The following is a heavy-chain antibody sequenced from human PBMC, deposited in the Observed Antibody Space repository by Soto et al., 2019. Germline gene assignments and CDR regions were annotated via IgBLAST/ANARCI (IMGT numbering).Heavy chain of an antibody. CDR1: GFTFSSYA. CDR3: AKGGSRWYCFDY. Sequence: EVQLLESGGGLVQPGGSLRLSCAASGFTFSSYAMSWVRQAPGKGLECVSGISGSGGSTYYADSVKGRFIISRDNPRNTLYPQMTSLRAEYTAVYYCAKGGSRWYCFDYWGQGNLVNASA. CDR2: ISGSGGST. V-gene: IGHV3-23*01. D-gene: IGHD6-13*01. J-gene: IGHJ4*02.